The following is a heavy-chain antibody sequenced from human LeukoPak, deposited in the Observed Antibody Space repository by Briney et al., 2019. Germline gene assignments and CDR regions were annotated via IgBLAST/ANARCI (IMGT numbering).Heavy chain of an antibody. V-gene: IGHV3-23*01. J-gene: IGHJ4*02. CDR1: GFTFRDYA. CDR3: RYGSGRYSYDY. Sequence: PGGSLRLSCAASGFTFRDYAMSWVRQAPGKGLEWVSTISGHSATTDYADSVEGRFTFSRDTSKNTLYLQMNGLRAEDTAVYYCRYGSGRYSYDYWGQGTLVTVSS. D-gene: IGHD3-10*01. CDR2: ISGHSATT.